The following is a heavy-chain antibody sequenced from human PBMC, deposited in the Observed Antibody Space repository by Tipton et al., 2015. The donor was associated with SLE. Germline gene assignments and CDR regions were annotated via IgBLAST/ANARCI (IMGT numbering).Heavy chain of an antibody. CDR2: IYHSGSM. V-gene: IGHV4-59*01. CDR3: AGHIGYCDETGCYNGPYDI. CDR1: GGSFSAYY. D-gene: IGHD2-15*01. Sequence: TLSLTCTVSGGSFSAYYWNWIRQPPGKGLEWLGHIYHSGSMRYNPSLGGRVTISVDMSENQFSLRLHSVTAADTAVYFCAGHIGYCDETGCYNGPYDIWGQGRLVTVFS. J-gene: IGHJ3*02.